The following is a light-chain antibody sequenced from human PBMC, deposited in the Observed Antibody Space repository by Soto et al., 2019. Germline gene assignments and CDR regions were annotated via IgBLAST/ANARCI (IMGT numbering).Light chain of an antibody. Sequence: EIVMTQSPATLSVSPGDRATLSCRASQSVTSNLAWYQQKPGQAPRLLVYGASTRATGIPARFSGSGSGTEFTLTISSLQSEDFAVYYCQQYNYCPGRTFGQGTKVDIK. CDR1: QSVTSN. CDR2: GAS. CDR3: QQYNYCPGRT. J-gene: IGKJ1*01. V-gene: IGKV3-15*01.